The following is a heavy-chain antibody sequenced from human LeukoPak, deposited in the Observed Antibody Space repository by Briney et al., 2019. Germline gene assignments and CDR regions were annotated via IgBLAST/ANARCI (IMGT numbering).Heavy chain of an antibody. Sequence: GRSLRLSCAASGFTFDDSAVHWVRQAPGKGLEWVSGISWNSYSLGYADSVKGRFTISRDNAKNSLYLQMNSLRAEDTALYYCAKVRGYSFGYFDYWGQGTLVTVSS. V-gene: IGHV3-9*01. J-gene: IGHJ4*02. CDR3: AKVRGYSFGYFDY. CDR1: GFTFDDSA. D-gene: IGHD5-18*01. CDR2: ISWNSYSL.